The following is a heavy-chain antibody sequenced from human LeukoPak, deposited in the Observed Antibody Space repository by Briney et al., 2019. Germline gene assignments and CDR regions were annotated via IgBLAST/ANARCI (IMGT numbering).Heavy chain of an antibody. V-gene: IGHV4-4*07. CDR1: GGSISSYY. CDR2: LYTSGST. J-gene: IGHJ4*02. Sequence: SETLSLTCTVSGGSISSYYWSWIRQPAGKGLEWFGRLYTSGSTNYNAPLKSRVSMSVDTSKNQFSLKLSPVTAADTAVFYCARENSGSYREFDYWGQGTLVTVSS. D-gene: IGHD1-26*01. CDR3: ARENSGSYREFDY.